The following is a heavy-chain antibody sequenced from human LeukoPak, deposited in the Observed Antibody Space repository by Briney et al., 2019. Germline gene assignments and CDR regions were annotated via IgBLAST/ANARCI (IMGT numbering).Heavy chain of an antibody. CDR3: ASYYAILTGYNNWFDP. J-gene: IGHJ5*02. V-gene: IGHV4-34*01. CDR1: GGTFSGYY. Sequence: SETLSLTCAVYGGTFSGYYWSWIRQPPGKGLEWIGEINHSGSTNYNPSLKSRVTISVDTSKNQFSLKLSSVTAADTAVYYCASYYAILTGYNNWFDPWGQGTLVTVSS. D-gene: IGHD3-9*01. CDR2: INHSGST.